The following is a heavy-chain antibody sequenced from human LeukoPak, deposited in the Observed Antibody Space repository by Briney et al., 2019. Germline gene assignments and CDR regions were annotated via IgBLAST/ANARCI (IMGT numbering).Heavy chain of an antibody. CDR2: ISGTGSST. D-gene: IGHD1-26*01. CDR3: ATAYMVGARRPFHY. CDR1: GFTFRSYA. V-gene: IGHV3-23*01. Sequence: PGGSLRVSCEASGFTFRSYAMSWVRQALGKGLEWVSAISGTGSSTYYAASVKGRFTISRDNSKNTLYLQMNSLRAEDTAVYFCATAYMVGARRPFHYWGQGTLVTVSS. J-gene: IGHJ4*02.